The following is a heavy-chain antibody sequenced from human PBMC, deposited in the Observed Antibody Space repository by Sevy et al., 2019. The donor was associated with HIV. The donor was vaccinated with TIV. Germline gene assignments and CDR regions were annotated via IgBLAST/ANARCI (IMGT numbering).Heavy chain of an antibody. V-gene: IGHV4-59*01. J-gene: IGHJ4*02. Sequence: SETLSLSCTVSAGTLTSYYWSWIRQSPGKGLEWIGCIYYSGITNYNPSLKSRVTISIDTSRKQFSLNLNSVTAADEAVYYCARAGSGYFVFDYWGQGALVTVSS. D-gene: IGHD3-3*01. CDR3: ARAGSGYFVFDY. CDR1: AGTLTSYY. CDR2: IYYSGIT.